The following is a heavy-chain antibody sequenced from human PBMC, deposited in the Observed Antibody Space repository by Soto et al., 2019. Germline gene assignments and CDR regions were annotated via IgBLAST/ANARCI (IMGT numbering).Heavy chain of an antibody. J-gene: IGHJ4*02. V-gene: IGHV1-69*06. D-gene: IGHD2-8*02. Sequence: QVQLVQSGAEVKRPESSMKVSCKPSGGTFNNYAINWVRQAPGQGLEWMGAIIPISGTTKYAQKFQGRVTITADKSTSTVYMDLISLRPEDTAVYYCARWGGLSCSGAVCFKKPVDYRGQGTLVTVSS. CDR1: GGTFNNYA. CDR2: IIPISGTT. CDR3: ARWGGLSCSGAVCFKKPVDY.